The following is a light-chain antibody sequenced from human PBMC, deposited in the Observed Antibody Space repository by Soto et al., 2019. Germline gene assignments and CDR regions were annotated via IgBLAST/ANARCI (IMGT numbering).Light chain of an antibody. Sequence: EIVMTQSLATLSLSPGERASLSCRASQSVSSYSAWYQQKPGRAPRLLIYDTSNRATGIPARFSGSGSGTDLTLTISGLEPEDFAVYYCQQRSNWQYTFGLGTRLEIK. CDR3: QQRSNWQYT. CDR2: DTS. CDR1: QSVSSY. J-gene: IGKJ2*01. V-gene: IGKV3-11*01.